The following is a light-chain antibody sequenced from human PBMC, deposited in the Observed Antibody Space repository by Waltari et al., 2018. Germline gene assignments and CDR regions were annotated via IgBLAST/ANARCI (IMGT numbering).Light chain of an antibody. CDR2: EGS. CDR1: SSDFGSYSF. CDR3: CSDAYSSLL. Sequence: QSALTQPASVSGSPGQSITISCTATSSDFGSYSFVSWYQHHPGKSPKLISYEGSKRPYWVSMRFSVSKSGNTASLTISGLQAEDEADYYCCSDAYSSLLLGGGTKLTVL. J-gene: IGLJ2*01. V-gene: IGLV2-23*01.